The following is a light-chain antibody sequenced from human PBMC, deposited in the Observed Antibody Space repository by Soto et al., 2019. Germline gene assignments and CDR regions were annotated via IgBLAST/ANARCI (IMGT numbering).Light chain of an antibody. Sequence: EIVLTQSPATLSLSPGERATLSCRASQSVSSYLAWYQQKPGQAPRLLIYDASNRATGIPARFSGSGSGTDFTITISSLEPEDFAGYSYQQRSNWLMYTFGQGTKVQIK. J-gene: IGKJ2*01. V-gene: IGKV3-11*01. CDR3: QQRSNWLMYT. CDR1: QSVSSY. CDR2: DAS.